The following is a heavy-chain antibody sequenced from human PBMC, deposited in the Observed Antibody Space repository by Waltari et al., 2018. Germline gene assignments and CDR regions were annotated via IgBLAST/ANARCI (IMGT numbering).Heavy chain of an antibody. J-gene: IGHJ6*03. D-gene: IGHD6-13*01. CDR2: INHSGST. CDR1: GGSFSGYY. Sequence: QVQLQQWGAGLLKPSETLSLTCAVYGGSFSGYYWSWIRQPPGKGPAWIGEINHSGSTNYNPSLKSRVTISVDTSKNQFSLKLSSVTAADTAVYYCARTTLPYSSSWYKSSKYYYMDVWGKGTTVTVSS. CDR3: ARTTLPYSSSWYKSSKYYYMDV. V-gene: IGHV4-34*01.